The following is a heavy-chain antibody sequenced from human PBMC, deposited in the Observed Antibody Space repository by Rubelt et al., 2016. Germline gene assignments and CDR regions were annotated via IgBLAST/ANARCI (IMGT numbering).Heavy chain of an antibody. V-gene: IGHV4-39*07. CDR3: ARGQYSGYQKAYYYGMDV. CDR2: INHSGST. CDR1: GGSISSSSYY. Sequence: QLQLQESGPGLVKPSETLSLTCTVSGGSISSSSYYWGWIRQPPGKGLEWIGEINHSGSTNYNPSLKSRVTISVDTSKNQFSLKLSSVTAADTAVYYCARGQYSGYQKAYYYGMDVWGQGTTVTVSS. J-gene: IGHJ6*02. D-gene: IGHD5-12*01.